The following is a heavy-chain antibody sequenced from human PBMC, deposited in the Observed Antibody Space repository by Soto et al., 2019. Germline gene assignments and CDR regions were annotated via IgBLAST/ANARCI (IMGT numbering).Heavy chain of an antibody. CDR3: ARRGYDFWSGYPVPFDP. J-gene: IGHJ5*02. CDR1: GGSISSSSYY. D-gene: IGHD3-3*01. V-gene: IGHV4-39*01. Sequence: QLQLQESGPGLVKPSETLSLTCTVSGGSISSSSYYWGWIRQPPGKGLEWIGSIYYSGSTYYNPSLKSRVTLSVDTSKNQFPLNLSSVTAADTAVYYCARRGYDFWSGYPVPFDPCGQGTLVTVSS. CDR2: IYYSGST.